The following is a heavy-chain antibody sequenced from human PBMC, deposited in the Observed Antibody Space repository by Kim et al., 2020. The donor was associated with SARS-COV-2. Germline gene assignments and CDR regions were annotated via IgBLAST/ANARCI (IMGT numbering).Heavy chain of an antibody. D-gene: IGHD3-22*01. CDR1: GFTFTSSA. Sequence: SVKVSCKASGFTFTSSAVQWVRQARGQRLEWIGWIVVGSGNINYAQKFQERVTITRDMSTSTVYMELSSLGSEDTAVYYCAAVPDSSGYYYDWYFDLWGRGTLVTVSS. V-gene: IGHV1-58*01. J-gene: IGHJ2*01. CDR2: IVVGSGNI. CDR3: AAVPDSSGYYYDWYFDL.